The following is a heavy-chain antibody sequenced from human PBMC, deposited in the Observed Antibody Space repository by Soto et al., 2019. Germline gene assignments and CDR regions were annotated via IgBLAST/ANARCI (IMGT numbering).Heavy chain of an antibody. CDR2: ISGSGGST. CDR1: GFTFSSDA. Sequence: PWGCLRLSCAASGFTFSSDAMSWVRQAPGKGLEWVSAISGSGGSTYYADSVKGRFTMSRDNSKNTLYLQMNSLRAEDTAVYYCSKDRGSYFDNWGQGTLVTVSS. CDR3: SKDRGSYFDN. V-gene: IGHV3-23*01. J-gene: IGHJ4*02. D-gene: IGHD1-26*01.